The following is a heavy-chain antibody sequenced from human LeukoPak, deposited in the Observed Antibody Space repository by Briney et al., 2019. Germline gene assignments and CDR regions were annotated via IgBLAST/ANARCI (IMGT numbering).Heavy chain of an antibody. CDR3: ARVSGGKPIY. CDR1: GGSFSGYY. Sequence: PSETLSLTCAVYGGSFSGYYWSWFRQPPGKGLEWIGEINHSGSTNYNPSLKSRVTISVDTSKNQFSLKLSSVTAADTAVYYCARVSGGKPIYWGQGALVTVSS. J-gene: IGHJ4*02. CDR2: INHSGST. D-gene: IGHD4-23*01. V-gene: IGHV4-34*01.